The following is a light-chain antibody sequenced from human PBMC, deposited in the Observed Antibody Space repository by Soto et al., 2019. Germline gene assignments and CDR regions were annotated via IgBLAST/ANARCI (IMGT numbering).Light chain of an antibody. V-gene: IGKV3-20*01. Sequence: EIVFTQYPGTLSLSPGERCTLSCKASQTINSNYLAWYQQKPGQAPRLLIWHASSRATGTTDRFSGSGSGTDFTLTINRLEPEDFALYYCQQYGSSPPTFGQGTKVDIK. CDR3: QQYGSSPPT. CDR1: QTINSNY. J-gene: IGKJ1*01. CDR2: HAS.